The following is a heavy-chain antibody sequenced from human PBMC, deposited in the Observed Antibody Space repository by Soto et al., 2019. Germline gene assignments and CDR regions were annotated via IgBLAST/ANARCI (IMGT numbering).Heavy chain of an antibody. J-gene: IGHJ6*02. V-gene: IGHV1-46*01. CDR1: GYTFTSYY. Sequence: ASVKVSCKASGYTFTSYYMHWVRQAPGQGLEWMGIINPSGGSTSYAQKFQGRVTMTRDTSTSTVYMELSSLRSEDTALYYCAKDIGGGFVYYYYGMDVWGQGTTVTVSS. CDR3: AKDIGGGFVYYYYGMDV. D-gene: IGHD3-10*01. CDR2: INPSGGST.